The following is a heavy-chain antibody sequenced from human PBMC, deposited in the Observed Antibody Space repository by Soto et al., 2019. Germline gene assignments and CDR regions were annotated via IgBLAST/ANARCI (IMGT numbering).Heavy chain of an antibody. CDR1: GFTFSDYY. J-gene: IGHJ6*02. CDR2: ISNSGRTI. Sequence: QVQLVESGGGLVKPGGSLRLSCAASGFTFSDYYMSWIRQAPGKGLEWVSYISNSGRTIYYADSVKGRFTISRDNAKNSLYXXMNSLRAEDTAVYYCARQKAWTGEWLSLYAPGMDVWGQGTTVTVSS. CDR3: ARQKAWTGEWLSLYAPGMDV. V-gene: IGHV3-11*01. D-gene: IGHD3-22*01.